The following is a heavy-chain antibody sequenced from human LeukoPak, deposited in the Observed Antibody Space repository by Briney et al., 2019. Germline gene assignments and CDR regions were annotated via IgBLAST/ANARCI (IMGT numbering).Heavy chain of an antibody. Sequence: SETLSLTCAVYGGSFSGYYWSWIRQPAGKGLEWIGRIYTSGSTNYNPSLKSRVTMSVDTSKNQFSLKLSSVTAADTAVYYCARDSNSVVVPAAKYGMDVWGQGTTVTVSS. J-gene: IGHJ6*02. CDR3: ARDSNSVVVPAAKYGMDV. CDR2: IYTSGST. D-gene: IGHD2-2*01. CDR1: GGSFSGYY. V-gene: IGHV4-4*07.